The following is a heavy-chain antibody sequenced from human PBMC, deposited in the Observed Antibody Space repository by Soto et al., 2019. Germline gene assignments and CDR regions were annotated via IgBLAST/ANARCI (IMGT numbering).Heavy chain of an antibody. Sequence: EVQLLESGGDLVQPGGSLSLSCAASGFTFSDYAMTWVRQTPGKGLEWVSAISGTGGSTYYADSVKGRFTISRDNSKNTLYVQMTSLRAEDTAVYYCAKNSGFWSGPYYFYGMDVWGQGTTVTVSS. CDR2: ISGTGGST. J-gene: IGHJ6*02. V-gene: IGHV3-23*01. D-gene: IGHD3-3*01. CDR3: AKNSGFWSGPYYFYGMDV. CDR1: GFTFSDYA.